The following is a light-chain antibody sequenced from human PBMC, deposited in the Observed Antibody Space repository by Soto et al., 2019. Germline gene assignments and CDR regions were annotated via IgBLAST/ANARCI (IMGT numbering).Light chain of an antibody. CDR1: SSDVGDYNY. CDR3: SSYAGAYTPYV. J-gene: IGLJ1*01. Sequence: QSALTQPRSVSGSPGQSVTISCTGTSSDVGDYNYVSWYQQHPGKAPKLMIYDVTKRPSGVPDRFSGSKSGNTASLTISGLQPEDEADYYCSSYAGAYTPYVFGTGTKLTVL. V-gene: IGLV2-11*01. CDR2: DVT.